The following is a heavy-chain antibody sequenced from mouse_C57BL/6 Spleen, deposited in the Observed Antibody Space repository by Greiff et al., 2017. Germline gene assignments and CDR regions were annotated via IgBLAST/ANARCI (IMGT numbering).Heavy chain of an antibody. CDR2: IDPSDSYT. V-gene: IGHV1-50*01. J-gene: IGHJ1*03. CDR1: GYTFTSYW. D-gene: IGHD1-1*01. CDR3: ARRSSTVVLGVDG. Sequence: VQLQQPGAELVKPGASVKLSCKASGYTFTSYWMQWVKQRPGQGLEWIGEIDPSDSYTNYNQKFKGKATLTVDKTSSTAYMQLSSLTSEDSAVYYCARRSSTVVLGVDGWGTGTTVTVAS.